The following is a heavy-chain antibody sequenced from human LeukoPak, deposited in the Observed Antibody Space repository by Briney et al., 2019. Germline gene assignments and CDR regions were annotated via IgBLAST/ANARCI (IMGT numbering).Heavy chain of an antibody. D-gene: IGHD3-22*01. CDR1: GYTFTSYD. CDR3: AIGGFYYDSSGQEGY. J-gene: IGHJ4*02. CDR2: MNPNSGNT. Sequence: ASVKVSCKASGYTFTSYDINWVRQATGQGLEWMGWMNPNSGNTGYSQKFQGRVTITRDTSASTAYMELSSLRSEDTAVYYCAIGGFYYDSSGQEGYWGQGTLVTVSS. V-gene: IGHV1-8*01.